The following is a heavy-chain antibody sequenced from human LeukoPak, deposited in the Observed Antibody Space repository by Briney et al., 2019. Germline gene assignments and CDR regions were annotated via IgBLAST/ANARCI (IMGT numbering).Heavy chain of an antibody. V-gene: IGHV4-39*07. D-gene: IGHD5-18*01. Sequence: SETLSLTCTVSGGSISTSSYYWGWIRQPSGKGLEWIGEINHSGSTNYNPSLKSRVTISMDTSKNHFSLNLSSVTAADTAVYYRARDTYNYGSSAYYFDYWGQGTLVTVSS. CDR2: INHSGST. CDR3: ARDTYNYGSSAYYFDY. J-gene: IGHJ4*02. CDR1: GGSISTSSYY.